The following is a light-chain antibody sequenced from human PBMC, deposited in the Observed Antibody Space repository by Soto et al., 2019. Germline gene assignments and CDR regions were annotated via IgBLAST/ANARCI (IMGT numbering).Light chain of an antibody. V-gene: IGKV3-15*01. CDR1: QSVSNN. CDR3: QQYNNWPPLT. CDR2: GAS. Sequence: EIVMTQSPGTLSVSPGERATLPCRASQSVSNNLAWYQQKPGQAPRLLIYGASARATGVPARFSGSGSGTEFTLTISSLQSEDFAVYYCQQYNNWPPLTFGGGTKVEIK. J-gene: IGKJ4*01.